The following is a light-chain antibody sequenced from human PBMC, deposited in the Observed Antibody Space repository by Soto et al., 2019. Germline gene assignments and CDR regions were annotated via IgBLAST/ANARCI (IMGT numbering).Light chain of an antibody. V-gene: IGKV3-11*01. CDR1: QSISDY. CDR2: DAS. CDR3: QQRSNWAYS. J-gene: IGKJ2*01. Sequence: EIVLTQSPATLSLSPGESATCSCRASQSISDYLAWYQQKPGQAPRLLIYDASNRATGIPARFSGSGSGTDFTLTITSLEPEDFAVYYCQQRSNWAYSFGQGTKLEIK.